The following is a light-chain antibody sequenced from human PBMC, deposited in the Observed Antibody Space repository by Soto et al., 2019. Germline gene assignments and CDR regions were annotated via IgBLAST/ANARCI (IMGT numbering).Light chain of an antibody. CDR3: CSYVGATTYV. J-gene: IGLJ1*01. CDR1: SNTIGGYNV. Sequence: QSVQTQPASVSGSPGQSITISCTGTSNTIGGYNVVSWYQQHPGTAPKVIIYEGIKRPSGVSNRFSGSISGSTASLTISGLQAEDEADYYCCSYVGATTYVFGTGTKVTVL. CDR2: EGI. V-gene: IGLV2-23*01.